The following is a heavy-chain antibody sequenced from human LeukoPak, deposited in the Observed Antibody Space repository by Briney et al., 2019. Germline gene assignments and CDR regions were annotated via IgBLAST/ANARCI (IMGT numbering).Heavy chain of an antibody. V-gene: IGHV1-18*01. Sequence: ASVKVSCKTSGYTFTSYGINWVRQAPGQGLEWMGWINGNNGKTNSAEKIQGRLTMTTDTSTSTVFMELKSLRFDDTAVYYCARDTGGDFLLDYWGPGTLVTVSS. D-gene: IGHD2-21*02. J-gene: IGHJ4*02. CDR2: INGNNGKT. CDR3: ARDTGGDFLLDY. CDR1: GYTFTSYG.